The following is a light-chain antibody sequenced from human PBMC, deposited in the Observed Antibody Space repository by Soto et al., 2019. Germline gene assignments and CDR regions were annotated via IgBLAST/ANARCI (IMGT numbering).Light chain of an antibody. CDR1: QVISSW. V-gene: IGKV1-5*01. J-gene: IGKJ1*01. Sequence: IQMTQSPSSVSASVGDSVTITCRASQVISSWLAWYQVKPGKAPKVLIYDASSLESGVPSRFSGSGSATEFILTISSLQPDDFATYHCQHYGGVWTFGQGTKVEIK. CDR3: QHYGGVWT. CDR2: DAS.